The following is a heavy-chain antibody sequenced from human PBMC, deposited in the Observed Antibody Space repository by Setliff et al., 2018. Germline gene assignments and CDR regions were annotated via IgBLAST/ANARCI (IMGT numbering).Heavy chain of an antibody. CDR3: TRALMGLAAAGPEGY. J-gene: IGHJ4*02. Sequence: ASVKVSCKASGYTFITYDINWVRQASGQGLEWMGWMNPNSGNTNYAQKFQGRVTMTTDTSTSTAYMELRSLRSDDTAVYYCTRALMGLAAAGPEGYWGQGTLVTVSS. V-gene: IGHV1-18*01. D-gene: IGHD6-13*01. CDR1: GYTFITYD. CDR2: MNPNSGNT.